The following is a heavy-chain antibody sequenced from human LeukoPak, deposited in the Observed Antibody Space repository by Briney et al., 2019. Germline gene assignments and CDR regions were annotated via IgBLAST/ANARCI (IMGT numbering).Heavy chain of an antibody. Sequence: LRLSCAASGFTFSSYGMHWVRQAPGKGLEWVAVIWYDGSNKYYADSVKGRFTISRDNSKNTLYLQMNSLRAEDTAVYYCAREGVVAAETNNWFDPWGQGTLVTVSS. J-gene: IGHJ5*02. D-gene: IGHD2-15*01. CDR2: IWYDGSNK. CDR3: AREGVVAAETNNWFDP. V-gene: IGHV3-33*01. CDR1: GFTFSSYG.